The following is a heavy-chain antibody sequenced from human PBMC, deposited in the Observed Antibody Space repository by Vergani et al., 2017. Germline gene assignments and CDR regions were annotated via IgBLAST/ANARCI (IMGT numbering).Heavy chain of an antibody. J-gene: IGHJ5*02. CDR2: IWYDGNNK. CDR3: ARDLRLLYNRFDP. V-gene: IGHV3-33*01. Sequence: QVQLVESGGGVVQPGRSLRLFCAASGFTFNQYGMHWVRQAPGTGLEWVAVIWYDGNNKQYADSVKGRLTISRDNSKSTMYLQMNSLRDEDTGVYYCARDLRLLYNRFDPWGQGTLVTVSS. CDR1: GFTFNQYG. D-gene: IGHD1-14*01.